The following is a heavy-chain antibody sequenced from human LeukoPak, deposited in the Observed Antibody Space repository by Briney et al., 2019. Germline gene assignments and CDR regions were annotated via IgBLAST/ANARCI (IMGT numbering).Heavy chain of an antibody. J-gene: IGHJ4*02. CDR1: GFTFSNYA. V-gene: IGHV3-23*01. CDR2: ISGVGGST. CDR3: AKDRYYYDSSGYYDY. D-gene: IGHD3-22*01. Sequence: GGSLRLSCAASGFTFSNYAMSWVRQAPGRGLEWVSAISGVGGSTQYAVSVKGRFTISRDNSKNTLYLQMNSLRAEDTAVYYCAKDRYYYDSSGYYDYWGQGTLVTVSS.